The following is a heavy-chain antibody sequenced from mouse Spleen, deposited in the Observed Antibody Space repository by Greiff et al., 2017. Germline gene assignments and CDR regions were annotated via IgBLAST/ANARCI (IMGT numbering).Heavy chain of an antibody. V-gene: IGHV5-16*01. CDR2: INYDGSST. Sequence: EVKLMESEGGLVQPGSSMKLSCTASGFTFSDYYMAWVRQVPEKGLEWVANINYDGSSTYYLDSLKSRFIISRDNAKNILYLQMSSLKSEDTATYYCARDRLLSFDDWGEGTTLTVSS. CDR1: GFTFSDYY. D-gene: IGHD2-3*01. CDR3: ARDRLLSFDD. J-gene: IGHJ2*01.